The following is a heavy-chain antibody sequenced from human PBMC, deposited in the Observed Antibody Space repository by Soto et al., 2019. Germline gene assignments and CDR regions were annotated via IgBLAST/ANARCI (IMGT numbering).Heavy chain of an antibody. J-gene: IGHJ2*01. V-gene: IGHV3-74*01. CDR1: GFTFSSYW. CDR3: ARAKRSWYFDL. Sequence: EVQLVESGGGLVQPGGSLRLSCAASGFTFSSYWMHWVRQAPGKGLVWVSRLKSDGSSTAYADSVKGRFTISRDNAKNTLYLQMNSLRAEDTAVYYCARAKRSWYFDLWGRGTLVTVSS. CDR2: LKSDGSST.